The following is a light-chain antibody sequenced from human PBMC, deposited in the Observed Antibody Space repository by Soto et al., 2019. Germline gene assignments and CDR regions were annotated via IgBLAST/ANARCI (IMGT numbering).Light chain of an antibody. CDR1: GGSIATNY. CDR3: QSYDYTNVV. V-gene: IGLV6-57*02. Sequence: NFMLTQPHSVSESPGKTVTISCTGGGGSIATNYVQWYQQRPGSAPTTLIYEDNKRPSGVPDRFSGSIDSSSNSASLTISGLRTDDEADYYCQSYDYTNVVFGGGTKVTVL. J-gene: IGLJ2*01. CDR2: EDN.